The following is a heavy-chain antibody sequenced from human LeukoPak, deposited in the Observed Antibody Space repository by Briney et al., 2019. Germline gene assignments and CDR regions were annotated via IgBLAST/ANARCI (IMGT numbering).Heavy chain of an antibody. J-gene: IGHJ4*02. D-gene: IGHD4-23*01. V-gene: IGHV3-21*04. Sequence: GGSLRLSCAASEFTFTSYSMNWVRQAPGKGLEWVASISSSSTYIYYADSVKGRFTTSRDTSKNTLYLHMNSLRAEDTAVYYCAKSTSPVGTFDYWGQGTLVTVSS. CDR2: ISSSSTYI. CDR1: EFTFTSYS. CDR3: AKSTSPVGTFDY.